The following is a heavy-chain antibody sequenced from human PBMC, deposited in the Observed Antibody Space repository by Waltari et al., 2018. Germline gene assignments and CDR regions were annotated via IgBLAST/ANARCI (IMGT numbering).Heavy chain of an antibody. V-gene: IGHV4-34*01. CDR2: INHSGST. CDR1: GGSFSGYY. J-gene: IGHJ4*02. CDR3: ARWYYDSSGSAGLDY. D-gene: IGHD3-22*01. Sequence: QVQQQQWGAGLLKPSETLSLTCAVYGGSFSGYYWSWIRQPPGKGLEWIGEINHSGSTNYNPSLKSRVTISVDTSKNQFSLKLSSVTAADTAVYYCARWYYDSSGSAGLDYWGQGTLVTVSS.